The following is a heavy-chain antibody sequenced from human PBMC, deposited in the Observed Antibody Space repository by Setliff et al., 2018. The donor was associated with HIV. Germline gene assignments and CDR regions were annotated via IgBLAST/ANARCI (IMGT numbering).Heavy chain of an antibody. V-gene: IGHV4-34*01. CDR2: INHSGST. CDR1: GGSFSGYY. Sequence: NPSETLSLTCAVYGGSFSGYYWSWIRQPPGKGLEWIGEINHSGSTNYNPSLKSRVTISVDTSKNQFSLKLSSVTAADTAVYYCARGNAYPGIQLVDYWGQGTLVTVSS. CDR3: ARGNAYPGIQLVDY. D-gene: IGHD5-18*01. J-gene: IGHJ4*02.